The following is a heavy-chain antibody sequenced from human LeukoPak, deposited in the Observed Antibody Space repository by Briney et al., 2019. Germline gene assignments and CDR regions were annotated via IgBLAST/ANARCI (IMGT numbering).Heavy chain of an antibody. D-gene: IGHD4-17*01. V-gene: IGHV3-30*04. J-gene: IGHJ4*02. CDR1: GFTFNNYA. CDR3: ARALTTVTPALGY. Sequence: GGSLRLSCAASGFTFNNYAMHWVRQAPGKGLEWVAVVSYAGSNKYYADSVKGRFTISRDNSKNTLYLQMNSLRAEDTAVYYCARALTTVTPALGYWGQGTLVTVSS. CDR2: VSYAGSNK.